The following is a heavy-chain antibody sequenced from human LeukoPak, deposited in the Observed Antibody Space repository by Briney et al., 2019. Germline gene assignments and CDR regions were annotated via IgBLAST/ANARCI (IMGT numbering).Heavy chain of an antibody. CDR1: GFTFGKYW. V-gene: IGHV3-7*03. Sequence: GGSLRLSCVASGFTFGKYWMSWVRQAPGEGLEWVANIKLDGSEKNYVDSVTGRFTISRDNTKNSLYLQMNSLRAEDTAVFYCARVNINNWHSCDYWGQGTLVTVSS. J-gene: IGHJ4*02. D-gene: IGHD1-1*01. CDR2: IKLDGSEK. CDR3: ARVNINNWHSCDY.